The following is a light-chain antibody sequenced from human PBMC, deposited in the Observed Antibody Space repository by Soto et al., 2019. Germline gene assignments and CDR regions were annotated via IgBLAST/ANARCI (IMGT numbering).Light chain of an antibody. CDR1: LSVSSSY. V-gene: IGKV3-20*01. CDR3: QQYGSSPET. CDR2: GAS. J-gene: IGKJ1*01. Sequence: EVVMTQSPATLSVSPGERAPLSFRASLSVSSSYLAWYQQKPGQAPRLLIYGASSRATGIPDRFSGSGSGTDFTLTISRLEPEDFAVFYCQQYGSSPETFGQGTKVDI.